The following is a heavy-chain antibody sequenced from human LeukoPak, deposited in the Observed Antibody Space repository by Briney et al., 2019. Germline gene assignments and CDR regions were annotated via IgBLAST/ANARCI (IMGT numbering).Heavy chain of an antibody. Sequence: PSETLSLTCTVSGGSVSSSRSYWGWIRQPPGKGLGWIGSIHYSGSTYYNPSLKSRVTISVDTSKNHFSLKLSSVTAADTAVYYCARGGGNSGSYHNWFDPWGQGTLVTVSS. J-gene: IGHJ5*02. D-gene: IGHD1-26*01. CDR3: ARGGGNSGSYHNWFDP. V-gene: IGHV4-39*07. CDR1: GGSVSSSRSY. CDR2: IHYSGST.